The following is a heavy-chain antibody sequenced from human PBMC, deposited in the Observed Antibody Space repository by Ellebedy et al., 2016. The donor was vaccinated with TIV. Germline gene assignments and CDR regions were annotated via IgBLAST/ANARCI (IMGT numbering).Heavy chain of an antibody. CDR1: GFTFSSYG. Sequence: GESLKISCAASGFTFSSYGMHWVRQAPGKGLEWVAVISYEGSKKYYADSVKGRFTISRDNSKNTLFLQMNSMRADDTAVYYCARPMTTVMDYYYGMDVWGLGTTVTVSS. J-gene: IGHJ6*02. D-gene: IGHD4-17*01. CDR3: ARPMTTVMDYYYGMDV. CDR2: ISYEGSKK. V-gene: IGHV3-30*03.